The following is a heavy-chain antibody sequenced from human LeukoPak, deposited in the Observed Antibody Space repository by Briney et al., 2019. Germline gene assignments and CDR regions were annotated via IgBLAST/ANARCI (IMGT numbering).Heavy chain of an antibody. V-gene: IGHV3-9*01. CDR2: INWKTGNG. Sequence: GGSLRLSCAASGFNFDDYAMHWVRQAPGRGLEWVSGINWKTGNGIYADSVKGRFTISRDHAKNSLYLQMSSLRAEDTALYYCTRRAARWQFDLWGRGTLLTVSS. D-gene: IGHD5-24*01. CDR1: GFNFDDYA. J-gene: IGHJ2*01. CDR3: TRRAARWQFDL.